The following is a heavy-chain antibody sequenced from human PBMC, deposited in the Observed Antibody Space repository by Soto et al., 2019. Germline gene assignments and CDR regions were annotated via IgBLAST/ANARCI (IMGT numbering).Heavy chain of an antibody. D-gene: IGHD3-10*01. J-gene: IGHJ4*02. CDR2: IYIGGST. Sequence: PSETLPLTCTVSGGTITTYYGSWIRQPAGEGLEWIGRIYIGGSTNYNPSLRSRVTVSVDMSKNQFSLKLSSVTAADTAVYYCARGPGGFGQFSLDYWAQGTLLTVSS. CDR3: ARGPGGFGQFSLDY. V-gene: IGHV4-4*07. CDR1: GGTITTYY.